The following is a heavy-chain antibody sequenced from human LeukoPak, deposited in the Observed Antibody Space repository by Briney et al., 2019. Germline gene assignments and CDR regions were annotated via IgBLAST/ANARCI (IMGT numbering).Heavy chain of an antibody. CDR3: AIVGSGSYYNVYYYGMDV. Sequence: GGSLRLSCAASGFTFSNYNMNWVRQAPGKGLEWVSSISLSSSYIHYADSVKGRFTISRDNAKNSLYLQMNSLRAEDTAVYYCAIVGSGSYYNVYYYGMDVWGQGTTVTVSS. D-gene: IGHD3-10*01. V-gene: IGHV3-21*01. J-gene: IGHJ6*02. CDR1: GFTFSNYN. CDR2: ISLSSSYI.